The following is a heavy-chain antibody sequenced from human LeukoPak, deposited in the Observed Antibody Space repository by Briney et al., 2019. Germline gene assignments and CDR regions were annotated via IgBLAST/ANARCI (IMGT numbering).Heavy chain of an antibody. Sequence: SETLSLTCTVSGGSISSYYWSWIRQPPGKGLEWIGYIYYSGSTNYNPSLKSRVTISVDTSKNQFSLKLSSVTAADTAVYYCARFSRTGILWGYWGQGTLVTVSS. V-gene: IGHV4-59*08. CDR1: GGSISSYY. D-gene: IGHD7-27*01. CDR3: ARFSRTGILWGY. J-gene: IGHJ4*02. CDR2: IYYSGST.